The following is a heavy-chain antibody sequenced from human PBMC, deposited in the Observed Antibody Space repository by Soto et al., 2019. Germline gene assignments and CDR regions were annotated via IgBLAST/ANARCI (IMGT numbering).Heavy chain of an antibody. CDR3: ARDWGYDFWSGYYGYYGMDV. CDR2: IYSGGST. V-gene: IGHV3-53*01. J-gene: IGHJ6*02. CDR1: GFTVSSNY. D-gene: IGHD3-3*01. Sequence: GSLRLSCAASGFTVSSNYMSWVRQAPGKGLEWVSVIYSGGSTYYADSVKGRFTISRDNSKNTLYLQMNSLRAEDTAVYYCARDWGYDFWSGYYGYYGMDVWGQGTTVTVSS.